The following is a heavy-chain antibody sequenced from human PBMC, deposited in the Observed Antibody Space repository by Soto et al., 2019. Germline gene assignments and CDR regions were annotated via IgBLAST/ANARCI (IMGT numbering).Heavy chain of an antibody. CDR2: ISAYNGNT. V-gene: IGHV1-18*01. D-gene: IGHD1-1*01. CDR1: GYTFTSYG. CDR3: ARSKDREQLGGNYYYTLDV. J-gene: IGHJ6*03. Sequence: ASVKVSCKASGYTFTSYGISWVRQAPGQGLEWMGWISAYNGNTNYAQKLQGRVTMTTDTSTSTAYMELRSLRSDDTAVYYCARSKDREQLGGNYYYTLDVWGQGTTVTVAS.